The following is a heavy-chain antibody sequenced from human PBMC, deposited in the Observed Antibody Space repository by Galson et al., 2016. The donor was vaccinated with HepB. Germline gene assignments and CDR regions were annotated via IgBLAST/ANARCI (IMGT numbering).Heavy chain of an antibody. J-gene: IGHJ4*02. CDR3: ARRREGPLDY. CDR1: GFTVNVYG. V-gene: IGHV3-33*01. CDR2: IWFDGSKT. Sequence: SLRLSCAASGFTVNVYGMHWVRQTPGRGLEWVALIWFDGSKTFYSDSVKGRFTISRDNSRNTLYLQMESLRAEDTAIYYCARRREGPLDYWGQGTLVAVSS.